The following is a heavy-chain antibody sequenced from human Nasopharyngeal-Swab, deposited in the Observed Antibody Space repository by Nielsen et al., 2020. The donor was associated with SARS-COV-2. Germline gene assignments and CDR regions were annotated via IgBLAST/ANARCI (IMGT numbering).Heavy chain of an antibody. D-gene: IGHD2-21*01. Sequence: GGSLRLSCAASGFTFNVYAMSWVRQAPGRGLEWVSGISDSGKRTDYADSVEGRFTISRDKSRNTLYLQMNSLRAEDTAAYYCAKDWVIDSWGQGTLVTVSS. J-gene: IGHJ4*02. V-gene: IGHV3-23*01. CDR2: ISDSGKRT. CDR1: GFTFNVYA. CDR3: AKDWVIDS.